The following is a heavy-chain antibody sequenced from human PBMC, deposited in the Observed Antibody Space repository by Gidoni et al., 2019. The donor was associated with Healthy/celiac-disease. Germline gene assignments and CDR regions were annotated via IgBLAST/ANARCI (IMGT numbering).Heavy chain of an antibody. Sequence: QVQLVESGGRVVQPGTSLRLSCAVSGFTFSTHGMHWVRQAPGKGLEWVALTSYDGTFKFYADSVKGRVTVSKDNSENTLYLQMNSLRPDDTAIYYCVKDLRPNSGWFEFAFDVWGQGTAVTVS. J-gene: IGHJ3*01. CDR2: TSYDGTFK. D-gene: IGHD6-19*01. CDR1: GFTFSTHG. CDR3: VKDLRPNSGWFEFAFDV. V-gene: IGHV3-30*18.